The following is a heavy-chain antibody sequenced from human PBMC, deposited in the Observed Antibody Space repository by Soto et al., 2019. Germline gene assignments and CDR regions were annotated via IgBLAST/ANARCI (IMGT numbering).Heavy chain of an antibody. D-gene: IGHD1-20*01. Sequence: SETLSLTCTVSGGSINNYYWSWIRQPPGKGLEWIGYIYYSGSTNYNPSLKSRVTISVDTSKKHFSLKLSSVTAADTAVYYCARHPYNWNDASCFDYWSQGTLVTVSS. V-gene: IGHV4-59*08. J-gene: IGHJ4*02. CDR1: GGSINNYY. CDR3: ARHPYNWNDASCFDY. CDR2: IYYSGST.